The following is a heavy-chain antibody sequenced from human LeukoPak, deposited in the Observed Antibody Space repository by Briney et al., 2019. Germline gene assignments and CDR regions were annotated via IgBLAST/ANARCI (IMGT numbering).Heavy chain of an antibody. Sequence: QPGGSLRLSCAASGFNFSTSWMNWVHQAPGKGLVCVSRINTDGSSRSYADSVKGRFTISRDNAKNTLYLQMNSLRAEDTAIYYCTRASAGLSYLDLWGRGTLVTVSS. J-gene: IGHJ2*01. CDR1: GFNFSTSW. CDR3: TRASAGLSYLDL. D-gene: IGHD3/OR15-3a*01. CDR2: INTDGSSR. V-gene: IGHV3-74*01.